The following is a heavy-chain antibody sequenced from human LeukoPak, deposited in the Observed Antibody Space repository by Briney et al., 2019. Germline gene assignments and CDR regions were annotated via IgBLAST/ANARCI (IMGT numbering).Heavy chain of an antibody. CDR3: ARDHYGSGSYGTHWFDP. V-gene: IGHV3-33*01. CDR2: IWYDGSNK. D-gene: IGHD3-10*01. J-gene: IGHJ5*02. CDR1: GFTFGSYG. Sequence: GRSLRLSCAASGFTFGSYGMHWVRQAPGKGLEWVAVIWYDGSNKYYADSVKGRFTISRDNSKNTLYLQMNSLRAEDTAVYYCARDHYGSGSYGTHWFDPWGQGTLVTVSS.